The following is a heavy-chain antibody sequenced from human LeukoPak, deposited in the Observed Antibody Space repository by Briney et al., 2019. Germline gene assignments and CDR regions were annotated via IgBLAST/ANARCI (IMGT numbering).Heavy chain of an antibody. CDR3: ARQGRVVVAAPDH. Sequence: SETLSLTCTVSGGSISSYYWSWIRQPPGKGLEWIGYIYYSGSTNYNPSLKSRVTISVDTSKNQFSLKLSSVTAADTAVYYCARQGRVVVAAPDHWGQGTLVTVSS. J-gene: IGHJ4*02. D-gene: IGHD2-15*01. CDR2: IYYSGST. CDR1: GGSISSYY. V-gene: IGHV4-59*08.